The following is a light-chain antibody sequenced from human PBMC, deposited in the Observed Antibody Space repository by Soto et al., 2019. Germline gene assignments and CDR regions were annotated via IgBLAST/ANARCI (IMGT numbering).Light chain of an antibody. V-gene: IGLV2-11*01. J-gene: IGLJ3*02. CDR3: CSYAGSYTWV. CDR1: GSDVGGYNS. CDR2: EDS. Sequence: QSALTQPRSVSGSPGQSVTISCTGTGSDVGGYNSVSWYQLHPGKAPKFMIYEDSKRPSGVSNRFSGSKSGNTASLTISGLRTEDEADYYCCSYAGSYTWVFGGGTKLTVL.